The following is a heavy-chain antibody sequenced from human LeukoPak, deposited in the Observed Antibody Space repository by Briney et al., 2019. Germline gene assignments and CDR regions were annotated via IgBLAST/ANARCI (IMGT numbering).Heavy chain of an antibody. D-gene: IGHD6-13*01. CDR2: IKQDGSEK. CDR1: GFTFSSFW. V-gene: IGHV3-7*01. J-gene: IGHJ6*03. Sequence: GGSLRLSCAASGFTFSSFWWSWVRQAPGGGREWVANIKQDGSEKNYVDSVKGRFTISRDNAKNSLYLQMNSLRAEDTAVYYCARARYSSSWPYYYYYMDVWGKGTTVTVSS. CDR3: ARARYSSSWPYYYYYMDV.